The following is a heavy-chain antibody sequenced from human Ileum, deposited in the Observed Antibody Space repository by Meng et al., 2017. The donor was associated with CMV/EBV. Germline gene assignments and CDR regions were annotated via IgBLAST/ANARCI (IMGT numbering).Heavy chain of an antibody. CDR1: GFSFSDCS. D-gene: IGHD5-12*01. J-gene: IGHJ4*02. Sequence: GESLKISCAASGFSFSDCSMSWVRQSPGKGLEWIAYITGRSYTIYYADSVEGRFTISIDNAENSLYLQLSSLRTEETGVYYCARVGPDSGYDFDYWGQGTLVTVSS. CDR3: ARVGPDSGYDFDY. V-gene: IGHV3-48*04. CDR2: ITGRSYTI.